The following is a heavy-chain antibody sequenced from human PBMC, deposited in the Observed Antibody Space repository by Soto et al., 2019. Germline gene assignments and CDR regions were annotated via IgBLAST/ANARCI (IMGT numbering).Heavy chain of an antibody. CDR3: ARDHHRYSGYDYVDY. CDR2: ISSSSSYT. V-gene: IGHV3-11*05. D-gene: IGHD5-12*01. J-gene: IGHJ4*02. Sequence: GGSLRLSCAASGFTFSDYYMSWIRQAPGKGLEWASYISSSSSYTNYADSVKGRFTISRDNAKNSLYLQMNSLRAEDTAVYYCARDHHRYSGYDYVDYWGQGTLVTVSS. CDR1: GFTFSDYY.